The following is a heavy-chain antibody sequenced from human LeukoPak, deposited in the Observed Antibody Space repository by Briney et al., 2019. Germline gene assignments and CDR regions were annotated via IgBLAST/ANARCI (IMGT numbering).Heavy chain of an antibody. CDR1: GGTFSSYA. J-gene: IGHJ4*02. Sequence: SVKVSCKASGGTFSSYAISLVRQAPGQGLEWMGRIIPIFGTANYAQKFQGRVTITTDESTSTAYMELSSLRSEDTAVYYCAKDAWRFGDSLLYYSDYWGQGTLVTVSS. CDR2: IIPIFGTA. V-gene: IGHV1-69*05. CDR3: AKDAWRFGDSLLYYSDY. D-gene: IGHD3-10*01.